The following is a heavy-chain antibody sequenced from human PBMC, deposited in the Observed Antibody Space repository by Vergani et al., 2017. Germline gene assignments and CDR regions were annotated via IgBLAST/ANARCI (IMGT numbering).Heavy chain of an antibody. CDR3: ARGQNVVVTAIPVSDY. V-gene: IGHV3-30-3*01. CDR2: ISYDGSNK. D-gene: IGHD2-21*02. Sequence: QVQLVESGGGVVQPGRSLRLSCAASGFTFSSYAMHWVRQAPGKGLEWVAVISYDGSNKYYADSVKGRFTISRDNSKNTLYLQMNSLRAEDTAVYYWARGQNVVVTAIPVSDYWGQGTLVTVSS. CDR1: GFTFSSYA. J-gene: IGHJ4*02.